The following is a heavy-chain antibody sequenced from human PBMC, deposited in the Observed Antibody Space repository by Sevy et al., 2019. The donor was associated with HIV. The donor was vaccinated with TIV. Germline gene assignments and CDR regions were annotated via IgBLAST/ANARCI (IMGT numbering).Heavy chain of an antibody. D-gene: IGHD3-22*01. CDR2: ISGDSGHT. CDR1: GFSLNDYY. CDR3: ARDGNSGYYCNYYYYGMDV. J-gene: IGHJ6*02. Sequence: GGSLRLSCAATGFSLNDYYMTWIRQAPGKGLEWVSYISGDSGHTNYAESVKGRFTISRDNTKNFVYLQMDGLRAEDTATYYCARDGNSGYYCNYYYYGMDVWGQGTTVTVSS. V-gene: IGHV3-11*06.